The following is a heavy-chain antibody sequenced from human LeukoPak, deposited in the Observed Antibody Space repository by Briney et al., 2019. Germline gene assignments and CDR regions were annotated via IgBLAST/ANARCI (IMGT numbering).Heavy chain of an antibody. CDR2: LSGSGGST. CDR1: GFSVSGKF. Sequence: PGGSLRLSCAASGFSVSGKFMSWVRQAPGKGLEWVSALSGSGGSTYYADAVKGRFTISRDNSKTTLYLQMNSLRAEDTAVYYCAKSSGYYALYYFDYWGQGTLVTVSS. J-gene: IGHJ4*02. CDR3: AKSSGYYALYYFDY. V-gene: IGHV3-23*01. D-gene: IGHD3-22*01.